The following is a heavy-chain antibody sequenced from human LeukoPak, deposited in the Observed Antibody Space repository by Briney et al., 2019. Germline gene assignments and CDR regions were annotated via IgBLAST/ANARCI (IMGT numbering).Heavy chain of an antibody. CDR3: AKDYRVVPAAYFGYYMDV. V-gene: IGHV3-48*01. J-gene: IGHJ6*03. D-gene: IGHD2-2*01. CDR1: GFTFNSYA. CDR2: ISSSSNVI. Sequence: GGSLRLSCAASGFTFNSYAFNWVRQAPGKGLEWVSYISSSSNVIYYTDSVKGRFTISRDNSKNTLYLQMNSLRAEDTAVYYCAKDYRVVPAAYFGYYMDVWGKGTTVTVSS.